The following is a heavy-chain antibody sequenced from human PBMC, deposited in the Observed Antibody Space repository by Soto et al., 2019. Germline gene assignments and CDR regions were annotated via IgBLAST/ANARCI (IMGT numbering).Heavy chain of an antibody. J-gene: IGHJ6*03. CDR2: MNPNSGNT. D-gene: IGHD6-13*01. Sequence: ASVKVSCKASGYTFTSYDINWVRQATGQGLEWMGWMNPNSGNTGYAQKFQGRVTMTRNTSISTAYMELSSLRSEDTAVYYCATLAAAGDYYYMDVWGKGTTVTVSS. V-gene: IGHV1-8*01. CDR3: ATLAAAGDYYYMDV. CDR1: GYTFTSYD.